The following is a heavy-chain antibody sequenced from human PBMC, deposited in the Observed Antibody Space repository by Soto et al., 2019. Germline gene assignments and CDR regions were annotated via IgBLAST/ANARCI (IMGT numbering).Heavy chain of an antibody. V-gene: IGHV1-24*01. CDR2: FDPEDGET. CDR3: ATLPRRSVVVVAADY. J-gene: IGHJ4*02. Sequence: ASVKVSCKVSGYTLTELSMHWVRQAPGKGLEWMGGFDPEDGETIYAQKFQGRVTMTEDTSTDTAYMELSSLRSEDTAVYYCATLPRRSVVVVAADYWGQGTLVTVSS. D-gene: IGHD2-15*01. CDR1: GYTLTELS.